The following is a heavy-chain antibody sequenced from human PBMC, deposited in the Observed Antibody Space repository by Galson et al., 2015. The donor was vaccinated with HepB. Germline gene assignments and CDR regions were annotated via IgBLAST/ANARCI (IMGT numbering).Heavy chain of an antibody. V-gene: IGHV3-48*02. CDR2: ISSSSSTI. Sequence: SLRLSCAASGFTFSSYSMNWVRQAPGKGLEWVSYISSSSSTIYYADSVKGRFTISRDNAKNSLYLQMNSLRDEDTAVYYCARGIYSSSWYLNIWIGIDYWGQGTLVTVSS. D-gene: IGHD6-13*01. CDR3: ARGIYSSSWYLNIWIGIDY. CDR1: GFTFSSYS. J-gene: IGHJ4*02.